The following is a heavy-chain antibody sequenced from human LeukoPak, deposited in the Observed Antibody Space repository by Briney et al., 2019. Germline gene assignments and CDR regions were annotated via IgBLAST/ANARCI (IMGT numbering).Heavy chain of an antibody. CDR1: GFTFSSYS. CDR2: ISSSSSTM. J-gene: IGHJ4*02. D-gene: IGHD1-26*01. CDR3: AGRVGATWVDY. V-gene: IGHV3-48*04. Sequence: HAGGSLRLSCAASGFTFSSYSMNWVRQAPGKGLEWLSYISSSSSTMYYADSVKGRFTISRDNAKNSLYLQMNSLRAEDTAVYYCAGRVGATWVDYWGQGTLVTVSS.